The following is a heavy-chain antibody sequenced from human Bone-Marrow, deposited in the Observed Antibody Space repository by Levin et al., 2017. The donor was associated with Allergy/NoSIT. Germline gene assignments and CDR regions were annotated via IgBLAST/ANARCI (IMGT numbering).Heavy chain of an antibody. J-gene: IGHJ3*01. CDR3: AKATNYYDDMTGDALQL. V-gene: IGHV3-30*18. CDR1: GFIFSNYG. Sequence: RGESLKISCACSGFIFSNYGMHWVRQAPGKGLEWIAVLSSDGREKFYGDSVKGRVSISRDNSKDTLYLEMNNLRVADTAIYYCAKATNYYDDMTGDALQLWGQGTGVTVS. CDR2: LSSDGREK. D-gene: IGHD3-3*01.